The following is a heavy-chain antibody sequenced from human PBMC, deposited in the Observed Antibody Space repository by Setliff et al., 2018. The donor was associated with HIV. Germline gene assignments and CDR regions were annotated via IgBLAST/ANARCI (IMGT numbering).Heavy chain of an antibody. CDR3: ARGFDYAQRPPLYYFDY. CDR2: IYYSGNP. CDR1: GGSISSGGFY. Sequence: NPSETLSLTCTVTGGSISSGGFYWTWIRQHPGKGLEWIGYIYYSGNPFYNPSLRSRVTISLDTSKNQFSLKLSSVTAADTAVYYCARGFDYAQRPPLYYFDYWGQGTLVTVSS. V-gene: IGHV4-31*03. D-gene: IGHD2-2*01. J-gene: IGHJ4*02.